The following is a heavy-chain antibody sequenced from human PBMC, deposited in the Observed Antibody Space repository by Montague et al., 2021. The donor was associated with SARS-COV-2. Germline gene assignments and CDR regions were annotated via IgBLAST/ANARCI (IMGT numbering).Heavy chain of an antibody. CDR2: IWHGGST. D-gene: IGHD4-17*01. Sequence: SETLSLTCTASGYSITHAYYWGWIRQPPGKGLEWIGNIWHGGSTYYNPSLKSRVTISVDTSKNQFSLKLSSVTAADTAVYYCARDATVTTFYYYGMDVWGQGTTVTVSS. CDR3: ARDATVTTFYYYGMDV. CDR1: GYSITHAYY. V-gene: IGHV4-38-2*02. J-gene: IGHJ6*02.